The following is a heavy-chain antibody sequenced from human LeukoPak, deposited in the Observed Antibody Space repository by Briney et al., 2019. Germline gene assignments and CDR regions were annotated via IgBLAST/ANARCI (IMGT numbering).Heavy chain of an antibody. D-gene: IGHD6-25*01. CDR2: MNPNSGNT. J-gene: IGHJ4*02. V-gene: IGHV1-8*03. CDR1: GYTFTSYD. Sequence: ASVKVSCKASGYTFTSYDINWVRQATGQGLEWMGWMNPNSGNTGYAQKFQGRVTITRNTSISTAYMELSSLRSEDTAVYYCARWVPQRLGAFDYWGQGTLVTVSS. CDR3: ARWVPQRLGAFDY.